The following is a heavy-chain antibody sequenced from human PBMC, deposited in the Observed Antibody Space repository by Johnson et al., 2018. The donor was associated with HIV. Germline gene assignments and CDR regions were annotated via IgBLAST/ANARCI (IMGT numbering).Heavy chain of an antibody. J-gene: IGHJ3*02. V-gene: IGHV3-53*01. CDR1: GFTVSHNY. CDR3: ARAYTYGAFDI. D-gene: IGHD5-18*01. CDR2: IYSGGST. Sequence: VQLVESGGGLIQPGGSLRLSCAASGFTVSHNYMSWVRQAPGEGLEWVSVIYSGGSTYHADSVKGRFIISRDNSKSTLYLQMNSLRAEDTAVYYCARAYTYGAFDIWGQGTMVTVSS.